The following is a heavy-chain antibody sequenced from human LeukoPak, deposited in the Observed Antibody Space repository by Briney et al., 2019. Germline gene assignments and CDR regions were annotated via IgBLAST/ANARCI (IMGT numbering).Heavy chain of an antibody. CDR3: ARGHTAVTRHFDF. J-gene: IGHJ4*02. CDR2: IKQDGSEK. D-gene: IGHD4-17*01. Sequence: GGSLRLSCAASGFTFSSYGMSWVRQAPGKGLEWVANIKQDGSEKYYVDSVKGRFTISRDNAKNSLYLQMNSLRAEDTAVYYCARGHTAVTRHFDFWGQGTLVTVSS. V-gene: IGHV3-7*01. CDR1: GFTFSSYG.